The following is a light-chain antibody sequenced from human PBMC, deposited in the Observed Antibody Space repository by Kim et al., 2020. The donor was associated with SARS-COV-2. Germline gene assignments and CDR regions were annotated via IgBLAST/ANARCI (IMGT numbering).Light chain of an antibody. Sequence: VGRKGNITFRASQDIRNDLGGYQQNPGRAPRRLIYGASSLQSGVPSRFSGSGSGTEFTLTVSSVQPEDFATYFCLQHSTYPITFGQGTRLEIK. CDR1: QDIRND. CDR2: GAS. V-gene: IGKV1-17*01. J-gene: IGKJ5*01. CDR3: LQHSTYPIT.